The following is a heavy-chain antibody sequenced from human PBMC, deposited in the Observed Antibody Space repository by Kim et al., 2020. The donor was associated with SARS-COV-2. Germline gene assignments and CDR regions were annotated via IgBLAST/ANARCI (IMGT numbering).Heavy chain of an antibody. CDR3: ARRPLLDY. V-gene: IGHV3-30*03. CDR2: VSDDGSEK. CDR1: GFTFSSYG. J-gene: IGHJ4*02. Sequence: GGSLRLSCVASGFTFSSYGMHWVRQAPGKGLEWVAVVSDDGSEKYYVDSAKGRFTISKDNSKNTLYLQMNSLRPEDTAVYYCARRPLLDYLGQGTLVTVSS.